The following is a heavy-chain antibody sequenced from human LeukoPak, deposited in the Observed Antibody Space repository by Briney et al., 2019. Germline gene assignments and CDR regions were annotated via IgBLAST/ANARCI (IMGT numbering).Heavy chain of an antibody. CDR3: ASSRGGGPYHPFDP. CDR2: ISAYNGNT. CDR1: GYTFTSYG. V-gene: IGHV1-18*01. J-gene: IGHJ5*02. D-gene: IGHD1-14*01. Sequence: GASVKVSCKASGYTFTSYGISWVRQAPGQGLEWMGWISAYNGNTNYAQKLQGRVTMTTDTSTSTAYMELRSLRSDDTAVYYCASSRGGGPYHPFDPWGQGTLVTVSS.